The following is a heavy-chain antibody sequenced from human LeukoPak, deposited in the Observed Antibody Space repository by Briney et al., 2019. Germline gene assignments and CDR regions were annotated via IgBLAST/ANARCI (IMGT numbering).Heavy chain of an antibody. J-gene: IGHJ5*02. V-gene: IGHV4-39*07. CDR2: IYYSGST. CDR3: ARDSSDYDYVWGSYSWFDP. Sequence: SEALSLTCTVYRGPISSNNYSWGWIRQPPGKGLEWIGRIYYSGSTYYNPSLKRRDTISVDTSKNQFSLKLSSVTAADTAVYYCARDSSDYDYVWGSYSWFDPWGQGTLVTVSS. CDR1: RGPISSNNYS. D-gene: IGHD3-16*01.